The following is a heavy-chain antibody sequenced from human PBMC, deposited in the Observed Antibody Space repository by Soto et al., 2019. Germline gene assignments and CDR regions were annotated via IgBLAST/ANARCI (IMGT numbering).Heavy chain of an antibody. V-gene: IGHV4-30-4*01. CDR3: ARDLRDSGP. Sequence: SETLSLTCSVSGGSISSGDYYWNWIRQPPGKGLEWIGHIYYSGSTYYNSSLKSRVTISLDTSKNQFSLKLSSVTAADTAVYYCARDLRDSGPWGQGTLVTVSS. CDR1: GGSISSGDYY. D-gene: IGHD3-9*01. CDR2: IYYSGST. J-gene: IGHJ5*02.